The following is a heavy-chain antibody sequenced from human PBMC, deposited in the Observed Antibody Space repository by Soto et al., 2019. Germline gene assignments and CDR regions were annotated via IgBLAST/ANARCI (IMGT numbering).Heavy chain of an antibody. CDR1: GFTFSSYS. V-gene: IGHV3-48*02. Sequence: GGSLRLSCAASGFTFSSYSMNWVRQSPGKALEWVSYISSSSSTIYYADSVKGRFTISRDNAKNSLYLQMNSLRDEDTAVYYCARDLAYYYDSSGYYYRSYYYYGMDVWGQGTTVTVSS. CDR2: ISSSSSTI. J-gene: IGHJ6*02. D-gene: IGHD3-22*01. CDR3: ARDLAYYYDSSGYYYRSYYYYGMDV.